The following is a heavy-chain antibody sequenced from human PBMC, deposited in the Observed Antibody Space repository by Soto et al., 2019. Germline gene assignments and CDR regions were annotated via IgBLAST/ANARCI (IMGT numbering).Heavy chain of an antibody. Sequence: GGSMRLSYAASDFNVSSIYMIWVRQAPGKGLEWVSVIYSGGSTYYADSVKGRFTISRDNSKNTLYLQMNSLRAEDTAVYYCARAPSCTNRVCLYYYGMDVRGQGTTVTVSS. CDR1: DFNVSSIY. CDR3: ARAPSCTNRVCLYYYGMDV. J-gene: IGHJ6*02. V-gene: IGHV3-53*01. CDR2: IYSGGST. D-gene: IGHD2-8*01.